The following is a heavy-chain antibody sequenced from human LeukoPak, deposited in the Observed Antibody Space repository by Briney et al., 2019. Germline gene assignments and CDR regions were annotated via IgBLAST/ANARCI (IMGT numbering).Heavy chain of an antibody. D-gene: IGHD2-2*01. CDR3: ARMGYCTSTTCYHYFEY. V-gene: IGHV3-48*01. CDR1: GFTFSSYY. Sequence: GGSLRLSCAASGFTFSSYYMNWVRQAPGKGLEWVSYISGSGSTIYYADSVKGRCTISRDNSMNTLYLQMNSLSAEDTAVYYCARMGYCTSTTCYHYFEYWGQGTLVIVSS. J-gene: IGHJ4*02. CDR2: ISGSGSTI.